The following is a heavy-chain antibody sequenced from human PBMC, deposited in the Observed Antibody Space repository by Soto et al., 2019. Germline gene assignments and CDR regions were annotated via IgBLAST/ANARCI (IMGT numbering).Heavy chain of an antibody. CDR1: GGSISSGGYS. V-gene: IGHV4-30-2*01. J-gene: IGHJ4*02. CDR2: IYHSVST. CDR3: ARVPDY. Sequence: QLQLLESGSGLVKPSQTLSLTCAVSGGSISSGGYSWSWIRQPPGKGLEWIGYIYHSVSTYYTPSLKSRVTISVDRSKNQFSLRLSSVTAADTAVYSCARVPDYWGQGTLVTVSS.